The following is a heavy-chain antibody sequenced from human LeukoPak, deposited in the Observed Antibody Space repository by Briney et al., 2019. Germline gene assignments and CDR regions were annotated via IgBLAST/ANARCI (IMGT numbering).Heavy chain of an antibody. J-gene: IGHJ4*02. V-gene: IGHV4-4*07. CDR1: GGSISSYY. D-gene: IGHD6-19*01. CDR3: ARQIAVAGNAGFDY. CDR2: MYSSGST. Sequence: SETLSLTCTVSGGSISSYYWSWIRQPAGKGLEWIGRMYSSGSTNYNPSLKSQVTMSVDTSKNQFTLKLSSVSAADTAVYYCARQIAVAGNAGFDYWGQGTLVTVSS.